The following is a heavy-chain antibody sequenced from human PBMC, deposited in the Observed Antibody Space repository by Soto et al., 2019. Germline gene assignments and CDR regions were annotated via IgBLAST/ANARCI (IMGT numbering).Heavy chain of an antibody. CDR1: GFTFSSSW. D-gene: IGHD2-2*01. Sequence: ESGGGLVQPGGSLRLSCAASGFTFSSSWMSWVRQAPGRGLEWVANINQDGSERNYVDSVKGRIIISRDNTKNSLYLQMNDLRAEDTAMYYCATTSSCAYWGQGTLVTVSS. CDR2: INQDGSER. CDR3: ATTSSCAY. V-gene: IGHV3-7*01. J-gene: IGHJ4*02.